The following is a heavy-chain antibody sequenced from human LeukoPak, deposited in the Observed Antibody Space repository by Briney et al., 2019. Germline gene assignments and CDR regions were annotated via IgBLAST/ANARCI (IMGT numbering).Heavy chain of an antibody. CDR3: AGGIQQLAYYYYGMDV. CDR2: INPNSGNT. D-gene: IGHD6-13*01. J-gene: IGHJ6*02. V-gene: IGHV1-8*01. CDR1: GYTFISYD. Sequence: GASVRVSCKASGYTFISYDINWVRQAPGQGLEWMGWINPNSGNTGYAQKFQGRVTMTRNTSISTAYMGLRSLRSDDTAVYYCAGGIQQLAYYYYGMDVWGQGTTVTVSS.